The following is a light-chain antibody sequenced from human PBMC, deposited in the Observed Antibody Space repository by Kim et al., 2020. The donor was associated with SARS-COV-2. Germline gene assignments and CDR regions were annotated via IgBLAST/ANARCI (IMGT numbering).Light chain of an antibody. CDR3: LVMHGGAWV. J-gene: IGLJ3*02. CDR1: SGEVTSGYY. CDR2: TPG. V-gene: IGLV7-43*01. Sequence: PGGPVTLGGASRSGEVTSGYYRNWFQHNPGQAPRALIYTPGNKHSWSPARFSGSLLGGRAALTLSGVQPEDEAEYFCLVMHGGAWVFGGGTQLTVL.